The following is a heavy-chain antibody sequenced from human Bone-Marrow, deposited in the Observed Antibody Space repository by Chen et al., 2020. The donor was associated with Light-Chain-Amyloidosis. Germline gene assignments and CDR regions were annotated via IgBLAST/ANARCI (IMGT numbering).Heavy chain of an antibody. D-gene: IGHD5-12*01. Sequence: EVQLEQSGPEVKKPGESLKISCKGSGYTFPNYWIGWVRQMPGKGLECMGVIYPDESDARYSPSFEVQVTISADNSITTAYLQWRSLKASDTAMYYCARRRDGYNFDYWGQGTLVTVSS. CDR2: IYPDESDA. J-gene: IGHJ4*02. CDR3: ARRRDGYNFDY. V-gene: IGHV5-51*01. CDR1: GYTFPNYW.